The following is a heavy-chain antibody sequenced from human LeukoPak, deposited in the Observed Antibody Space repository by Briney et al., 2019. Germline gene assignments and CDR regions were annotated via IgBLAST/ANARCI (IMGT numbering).Heavy chain of an antibody. CDR2: INPNSGGT. CDR3: ARAKNPNPSYMDV. D-gene: IGHD2-8*01. CDR1: GYTFTGYY. V-gene: IGHV1-2*02. Sequence: ASVKVSCKASGYTFTGYYMHWVRQAPGQGLEWMGWINPNSGGTNYAQRFQGRVTMTRDTSISTAYMELSRLRSDDTAVYYCARAKNPNPSYMDVWGKGTTVTVSS. J-gene: IGHJ6*03.